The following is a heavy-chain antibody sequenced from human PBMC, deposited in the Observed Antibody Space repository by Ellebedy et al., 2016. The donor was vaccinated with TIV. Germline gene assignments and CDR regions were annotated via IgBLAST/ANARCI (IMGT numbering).Heavy chain of an antibody. CDR3: ATLDCSSTSCYHDY. J-gene: IGHJ4*02. CDR1: GFTFSSYR. Sequence: GGSLRLXXPASGFTFSSYRMNWVRQAPGKGLEWVSYISSSSSTIYYADSVKGRFTISRDNAKNSLYLQMNSLRDEDTAVYYCATLDCSSTSCYHDYWGQGTLVTVSS. V-gene: IGHV3-48*02. CDR2: ISSSSSTI. D-gene: IGHD2-2*01.